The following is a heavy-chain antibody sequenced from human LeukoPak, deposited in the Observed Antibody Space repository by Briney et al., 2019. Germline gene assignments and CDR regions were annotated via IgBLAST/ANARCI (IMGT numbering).Heavy chain of an antibody. CDR1: GGSISSYY. Sequence: SETLSLTCTVSGGSISSYYWSWIRQPPGKGLEWIGYIYYSGSTNYNPSLKSPVTISVDTSKNQFSLKLSSVTAADTAVYYCARGGIVGATGSFYFDYWGQGTLVTVSS. J-gene: IGHJ4*02. D-gene: IGHD1-26*01. V-gene: IGHV4-59*08. CDR2: IYYSGST. CDR3: ARGGIVGATGSFYFDY.